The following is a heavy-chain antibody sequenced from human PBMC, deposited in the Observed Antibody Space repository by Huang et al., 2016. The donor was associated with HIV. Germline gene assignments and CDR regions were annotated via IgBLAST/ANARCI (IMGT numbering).Heavy chain of an antibody. Sequence: EVELAESGGGSVRPGQSLRLSCVGSGFIFSDYWMHWVRQLAGKGLMWVGRSESDGTSTSYADSVKGRFTIYRDNAKNTVYLQMSSLRVDDTAVYYCVRAKEKGYDFWSGYRYWGQGVQVTVSS. V-gene: IGHV3-74*02. J-gene: IGHJ4*01. CDR1: GFIFSDYW. CDR2: SESDGTST. D-gene: IGHD3-3*01. CDR3: VRAKEKGYDFWSGYRY.